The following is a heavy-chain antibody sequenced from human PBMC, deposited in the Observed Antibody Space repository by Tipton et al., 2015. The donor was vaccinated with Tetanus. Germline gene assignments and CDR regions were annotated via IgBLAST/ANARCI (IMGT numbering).Heavy chain of an antibody. J-gene: IGHJ6*02. D-gene: IGHD6-13*01. CDR3: AGGIAAAGALCGMDV. Sequence: LRLSCTVSGGSISSYYWSWIRQPAGKGLEWIGRIYTSGSTNYNPSLKSRVTMSVDTSKNQFSLKLSSVTAADTAVYYCAGGIAAAGALCGMDVWGQGTTVTVSS. CDR2: IYTSGST. V-gene: IGHV4-4*07. CDR1: GGSISSYY.